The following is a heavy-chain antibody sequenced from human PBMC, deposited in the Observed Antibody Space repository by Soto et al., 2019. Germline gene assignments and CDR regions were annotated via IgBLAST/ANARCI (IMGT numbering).Heavy chain of an antibody. CDR1: GGTFSSYA. CDR2: IIPMFGTA. D-gene: IGHD4-17*01. J-gene: IGHJ5*02. CDR3: SRRGYGDYIQNWFDP. Sequence: QVQLVQSGAEVKKPGSSVKVSCKASGGTFSSYAISWVRQAPGQGLEWMGGIIPMFGTANYAQKFQGRVTITADESTSTAYMELSSLRSEDTAVYYCSRRGYGDYIQNWFDPWGQGTLVTVSS. V-gene: IGHV1-69*12.